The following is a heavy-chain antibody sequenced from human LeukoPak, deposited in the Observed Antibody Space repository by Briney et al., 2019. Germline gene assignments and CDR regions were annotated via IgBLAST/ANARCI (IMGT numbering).Heavy chain of an antibody. CDR3: ARGLKGIVLMVYASGYYFDY. J-gene: IGHJ4*02. D-gene: IGHD2-8*01. V-gene: IGHV4-34*01. Sequence: PSETLSLTCTVSGGSISSYYWSWIRQPPGKGLEWIGEINHSGSTNYNPSLKSRVTISVDTSKNQFSLKLSSVTAADTAVYYCARGLKGIVLMVYASGYYFDYWGQGTLVTVSS. CDR1: GGSISSYY. CDR2: INHSGST.